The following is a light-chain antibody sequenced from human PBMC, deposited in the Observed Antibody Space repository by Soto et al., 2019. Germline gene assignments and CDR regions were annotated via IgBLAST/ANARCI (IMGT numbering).Light chain of an antibody. CDR3: QQYNGYSRT. Sequence: DIEMTQSPSTLSSSVGDRVTITCRASRSIGDSLAWYKQKPGKAPYLLISDVSSLERGVPSRFSGSGSGTEFTLTISSMQPDDFATFYCQQYNGYSRTFGQGTKVDIK. V-gene: IGKV1-5*01. J-gene: IGKJ1*01. CDR1: RSIGDS. CDR2: DVS.